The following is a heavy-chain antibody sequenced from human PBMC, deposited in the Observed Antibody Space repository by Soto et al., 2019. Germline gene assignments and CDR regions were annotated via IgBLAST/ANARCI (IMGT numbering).Heavy chain of an antibody. J-gene: IGHJ3*02. V-gene: IGHV1-8*01. CDR3: AKSTSGYYVFDI. CDR1: GYTFTSYD. Sequence: QVQLVQSGAEVKKPGASVKVSCKASGYTFTSYDINWVRQATGQGLEWMGWMNPNSGNTGYAQKFHGRVTMTRNTSISTAYMELSSLRSADTAVYYCAKSTSGYYVFDIWGQGTMVTVSS. CDR2: MNPNSGNT. D-gene: IGHD3-22*01.